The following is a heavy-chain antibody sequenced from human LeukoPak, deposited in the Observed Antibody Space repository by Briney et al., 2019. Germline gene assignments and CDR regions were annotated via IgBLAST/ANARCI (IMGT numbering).Heavy chain of an antibody. CDR2: IYYRGST. Sequence: SETLSLTCTVSGGSISSYYWSWIRQPPGKGLEWIGYIYYRGSTNYNPSLKSRVTISVDTSKNQFSLKLSSVTAADMAVYYCARTFYAPYYDSSADWFDPWGQGTLVTVSS. CDR1: GGSISSYY. D-gene: IGHD3-22*01. V-gene: IGHV4-59*01. J-gene: IGHJ5*02. CDR3: ARTFYAPYYDSSADWFDP.